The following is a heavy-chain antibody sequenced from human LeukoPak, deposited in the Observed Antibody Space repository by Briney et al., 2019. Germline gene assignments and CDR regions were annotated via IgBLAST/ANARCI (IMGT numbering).Heavy chain of an antibody. CDR3: ARDIASRHFDY. D-gene: IGHD5/OR15-5a*01. CDR2: IWYDGSNK. J-gene: IGHJ4*02. V-gene: IGHV3-33*01. CDR1: GFTFSSYG. Sequence: GGSLRLSCAASGFTFSSYGMHWVRQAPGKGLEWVAVIWYDGSNKYYADSVKGRFTISRDNSKNTLYLQMNSLRAEDTAMYYCARDIASRHFDYWGQGTLVTVSS.